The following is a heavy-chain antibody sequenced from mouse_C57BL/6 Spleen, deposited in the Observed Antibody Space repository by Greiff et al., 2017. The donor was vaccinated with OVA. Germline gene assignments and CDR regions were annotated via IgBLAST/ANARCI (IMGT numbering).Heavy chain of an antibody. V-gene: IGHV1-5*01. Sequence: EVQLQQSGTVLARPGASVKMSCKTSGYTFTSYWMHWVKQRPGQGLEWIGAIYPGNSDTSYNQKFKGKAKVTAVTSAGTAYMELSSLTNEDSAVDDGTREGIYDGYYDYWGQGTTLTVSS. D-gene: IGHD2-3*01. CDR2: IYPGNSDT. CDR1: GYTFTSYW. J-gene: IGHJ2*01. CDR3: TREGIYDGYYDY.